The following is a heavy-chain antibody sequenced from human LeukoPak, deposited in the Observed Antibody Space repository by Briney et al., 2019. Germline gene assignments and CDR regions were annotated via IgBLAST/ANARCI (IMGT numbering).Heavy chain of an antibody. Sequence: SETLSLTCTVSGGSISSYYWGWIRQPPGKGLEWIGSIYYGGSTYYNASLRSRVTTSVDTSKNQFSLKLSSVTAADTAVYYCAKSTYYYDTFVNAFDLWGQGTVVTVSS. J-gene: IGHJ3*01. CDR2: IYYGGST. CDR1: GGSISSYY. V-gene: IGHV4-39*07. CDR3: AKSTYYYDTFVNAFDL. D-gene: IGHD3-22*01.